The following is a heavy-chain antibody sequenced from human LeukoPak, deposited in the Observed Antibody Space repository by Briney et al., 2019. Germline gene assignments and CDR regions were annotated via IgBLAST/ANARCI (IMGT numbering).Heavy chain of an antibody. CDR2: IYTSGST. CDR1: GGSISSSTDY. D-gene: IGHD4-17*01. Sequence: SETLSLTCTVSGGSISSSTDYWGWIRQPPGKGLEWIGRIYTSGSTNYNPSLKSRVTMSVDTSKNQFSLKLSSVTAADTAVYYCARRDYGGFDYWGQGTLVTVSS. V-gene: IGHV4-61*05. J-gene: IGHJ4*02. CDR3: ARRDYGGFDY.